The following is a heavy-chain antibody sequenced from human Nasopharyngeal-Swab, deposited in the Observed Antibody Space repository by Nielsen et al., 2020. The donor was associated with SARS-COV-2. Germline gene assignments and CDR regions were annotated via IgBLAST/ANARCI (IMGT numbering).Heavy chain of an antibody. J-gene: IGHJ6*02. D-gene: IGHD6-13*01. V-gene: IGHV4-34*01. CDR2: INHSGST. Sequence: PGKGLEWIGEINHSGSTNYNPSLKSRVTISVDTSKNQFSLKLSSVTAADTAVYYCARIKLAAGTFRYYYYGMDVWGQGTTVTVSS. CDR3: ARIKLAAGTFRYYYYGMDV.